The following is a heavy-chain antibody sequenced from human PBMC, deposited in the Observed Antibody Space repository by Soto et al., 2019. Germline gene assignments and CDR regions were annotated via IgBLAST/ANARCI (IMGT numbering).Heavy chain of an antibody. CDR3: AREETAWPLAYGLDV. J-gene: IGHJ6*02. CDR2: IGRRSDI. Sequence: GSLRLSCEASGFSFSTYSMHLVRQAPGKGLEWVSSIGRRSDIYYADSVKGRFTISRDNAKNSVSLQMNSLRDEDTAVYYCAREETAWPLAYGLDVWGQGTTVTVSS. D-gene: IGHD2-21*02. V-gene: IGHV3-21*01. CDR1: GFSFSTYS.